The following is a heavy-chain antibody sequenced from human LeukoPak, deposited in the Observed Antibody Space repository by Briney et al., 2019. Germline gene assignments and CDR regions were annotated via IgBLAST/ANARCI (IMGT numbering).Heavy chain of an antibody. CDR1: GFTFEDYT. Sequence: GGSLRLSCGASGFTFEDYTMHWVRQSPGKGLEWVSLISWDGGITDYADSVKGRLTISRDNNKDSLYLQMNSLRSEDTALYYCVRHFGADILTGYFDFWGQGTLVTVYS. CDR3: VRHFGADILTGYFDF. J-gene: IGHJ4*02. V-gene: IGHV3-43*01. D-gene: IGHD3-9*01. CDR2: ISWDGGIT.